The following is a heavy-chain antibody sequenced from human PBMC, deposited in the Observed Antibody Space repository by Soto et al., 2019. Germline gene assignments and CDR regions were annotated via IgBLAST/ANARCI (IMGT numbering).Heavy chain of an antibody. CDR3: ARFRIGRSSSHFGWFDP. J-gene: IGHJ5*02. V-gene: IGHV4-4*07. Sequence: SETLSLTCTVSGGSISSYYWSWIRQPAGKGLEWIGRIYTSGSTNYNPSLKSRVTMSVDTSKNQFSLKLSSVTAADTAVYYCARFRIGRSSSHFGWFDPWGQGTLVTVSS. CDR1: GGSISSYY. D-gene: IGHD6-6*01. CDR2: IYTSGST.